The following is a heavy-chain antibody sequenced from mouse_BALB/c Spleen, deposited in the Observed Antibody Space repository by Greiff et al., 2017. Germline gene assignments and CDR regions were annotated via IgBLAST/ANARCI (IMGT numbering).Heavy chain of an antibody. V-gene: IGHV3-2*02. CDR1: GYSITSDYA. J-gene: IGHJ2*01. Sequence: EVQRVESGPGLVKPSQSLSLTCTVTGYSITSDYAWNWIRQFPGNKLEWMGYISYSGSTSYNPSLKSRISITRDTSKNQFFLQLNSVTTEDTATYYCARVGWLRNYFDYWGQGTTLTVSS. CDR2: ISYSGST. D-gene: IGHD2-2*01. CDR3: ARVGWLRNYFDY.